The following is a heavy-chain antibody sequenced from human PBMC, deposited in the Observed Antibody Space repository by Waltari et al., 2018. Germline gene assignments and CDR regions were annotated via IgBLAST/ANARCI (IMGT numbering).Heavy chain of an antibody. CDR2: LIPLLGGP. CDR1: GGSFGISG. CDR3: AREVTSGEATYYFDL. J-gene: IGHJ5*02. V-gene: IGHV1-69*04. Sequence: QVQFVQSGAEVKKPGSSVKVSCQASGGSFGISGVSWIRQAPGQGLEWMGGLIPLLGGPIYARKFQNGVTISADKSTMTVYLELTRLTAGDTAVYYCAREVTSGEATYYFDLWGQGTLVTVSS. D-gene: IGHD2-21*02.